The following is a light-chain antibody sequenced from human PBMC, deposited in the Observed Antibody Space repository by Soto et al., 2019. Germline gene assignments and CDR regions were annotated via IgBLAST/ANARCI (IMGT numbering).Light chain of an antibody. J-gene: IGKJ1*01. CDR3: KQYGSSGT. V-gene: IGKV3-20*01. Sequence: RVLTRGPGTLSRSPGERATVSCRASQSATTNYSAWHQQTPGQPPSLLIYRASNRATGTPDRLSGSGSGTDFTPTISRLEPEASAVYYCKQYGSSGTFGPGTKVDIK. CDR2: RAS. CDR1: QSATTNY.